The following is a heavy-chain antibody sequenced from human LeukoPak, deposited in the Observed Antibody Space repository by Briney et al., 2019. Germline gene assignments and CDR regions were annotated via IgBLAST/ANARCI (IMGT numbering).Heavy chain of an antibody. D-gene: IGHD3-3*01. Sequence: PSQTLSLTCAVSGGSISSGGYSWSWIRQPPGKGLEWIGYISHSGSTYYNPSLKSRVTISVDRSKNQFSLKLSSVTAADTAVYYCARYFNFWSGYYENLYYYGMDVWGQGTTVTVSS. CDR3: ARYFNFWSGYYENLYYYGMDV. CDR2: ISHSGST. V-gene: IGHV4-30-2*02. CDR1: GGSISSGGYS. J-gene: IGHJ6*02.